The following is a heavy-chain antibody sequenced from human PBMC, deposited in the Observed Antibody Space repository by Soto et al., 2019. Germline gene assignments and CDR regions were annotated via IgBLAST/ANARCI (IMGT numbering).Heavy chain of an antibody. D-gene: IGHD3-22*01. Sequence: GASVKVSCKASGYTFTNSGISWVRQAPGQGLEWMGWIGAYNGHTKYAQKLQGRVTMTTDTSTSTAYMELRSLKSDDTAVYYCAREDYYDSSVYLPVRYYNGMDVWGQGTTVTVSS. J-gene: IGHJ6*02. CDR1: GYTFTNSG. V-gene: IGHV1-18*01. CDR3: AREDYYDSSVYLPVRYYNGMDV. CDR2: IGAYNGHT.